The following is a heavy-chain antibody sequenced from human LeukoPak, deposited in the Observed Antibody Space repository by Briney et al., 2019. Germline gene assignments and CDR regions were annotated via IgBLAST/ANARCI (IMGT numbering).Heavy chain of an antibody. D-gene: IGHD2-2*03. J-gene: IGHJ4*02. V-gene: IGHV3-7*03. CDR3: ANLDIGGG. Sequence: GGSLRLSCAASGFTVSSNYMSWVRQAPGKGLEWVASTKEDGRGEYHVDSVKGRFTISRDNARNSLFLQMNSLRAEDTALYYCANLDIGGGWGQGTLVTVSA. CDR2: TKEDGRGE. CDR1: GFTVSSNY.